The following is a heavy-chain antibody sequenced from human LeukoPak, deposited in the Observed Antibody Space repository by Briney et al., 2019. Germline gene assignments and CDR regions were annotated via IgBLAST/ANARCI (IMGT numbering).Heavy chain of an antibody. V-gene: IGHV3-64*01. CDR2: ISSNGGST. J-gene: IGHJ3*02. CDR1: EFTFSSYA. Sequence: PGGSLRLSCAASEFTFSSYAMHWVRQAPGKGLEYVSAISSNGGSTYYANSVKGRFTISRDNSKNTLYLQMGSLRAEDTAVYYCARDSLYCRGCAFDMWGQGTLVTVSS. CDR3: ARDSLYCRGCAFDM. D-gene: IGHD2-2*02.